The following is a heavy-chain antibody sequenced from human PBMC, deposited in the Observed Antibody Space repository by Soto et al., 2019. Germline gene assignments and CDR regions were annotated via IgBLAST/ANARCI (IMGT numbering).Heavy chain of an antibody. V-gene: IGHV4-31*03. CDR3: ARLRIDTNKYKWFYP. D-gene: IGHD5-18*01. CDR1: GAALNSGNYY. CDR2: IYVTGAV. Sequence: SATLSLTYSVSGAALNSGNYYWSWIRQVPGKGLEWIGHIYVTGAVDYNPSLRDRITISQDTSGRHFSLNLRLVTAADTAVYYCARLRIDTNKYKWFYPWGKGTLGTVAP. J-gene: IGHJ5*02.